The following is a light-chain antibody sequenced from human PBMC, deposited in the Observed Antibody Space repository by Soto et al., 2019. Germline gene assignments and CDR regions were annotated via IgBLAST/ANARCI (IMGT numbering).Light chain of an antibody. V-gene: IGKV3D-20*02. CDR2: NAS. Sequence: EIVLTQSPGTLSLSPGERATLSCRASQSVNSNFLAWYQQKPGQAPRLLIYNASSRATGIPARFSGSGSGTDFTLTISSLEPEDFAVYYCHQRSNWPWTFGQGTKVDIK. J-gene: IGKJ1*01. CDR1: QSVNSNF. CDR3: HQRSNWPWT.